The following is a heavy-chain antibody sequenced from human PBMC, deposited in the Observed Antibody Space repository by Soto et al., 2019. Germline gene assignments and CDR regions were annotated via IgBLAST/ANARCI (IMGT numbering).Heavy chain of an antibody. Sequence: GASVKVSCKASGYTFTSYAMHWVRQAPGQRLEWMGWINAGNGNTKYSQKFQGRVTITRDTSASTAYMELSSLRSEDTAVYYCANTYYYGSGPLYYFDYWGQGTLVTVSS. J-gene: IGHJ4*02. CDR2: INAGNGNT. V-gene: IGHV1-3*01. CDR1: GYTFTSYA. D-gene: IGHD3-10*01. CDR3: ANTYYYGSGPLYYFDY.